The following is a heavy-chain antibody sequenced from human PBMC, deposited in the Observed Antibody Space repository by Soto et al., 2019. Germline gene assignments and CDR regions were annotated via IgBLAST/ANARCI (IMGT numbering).Heavy chain of an antibody. J-gene: IGHJ5*02. V-gene: IGHV4-39*01. CDR1: GGSISSSSYY. D-gene: IGHD2-15*01. CDR3: ARLVVVVAASTPSNWFDP. CDR2: IYYSGST. Sequence: LSLTCTVSGGSISSSSYYWGWIRQPPGKGLEWIGSIYYSGSTYYNPSLKSRVTISVDTSKNQFSLKLSSVTAADTAVYYCARLVVVVAASTPSNWFDPWGQGTLVTVSS.